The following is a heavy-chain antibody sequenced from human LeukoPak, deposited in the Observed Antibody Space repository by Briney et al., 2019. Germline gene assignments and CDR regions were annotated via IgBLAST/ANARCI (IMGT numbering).Heavy chain of an antibody. Sequence: PGGSLRLSCAASGFPFSSYGMHWGRQAPGRGLGWVAIIWYDGSNKYYADSVKSRFTISRDNSKNTLYLQMNSLRAEDTAVYYCAKDFSYYDSSGSGPDYWGQGTLVTVSS. CDR1: GFPFSSYG. CDR3: AKDFSYYDSSGSGPDY. J-gene: IGHJ4*02. CDR2: IWYDGSNK. V-gene: IGHV3-33*06. D-gene: IGHD3-22*01.